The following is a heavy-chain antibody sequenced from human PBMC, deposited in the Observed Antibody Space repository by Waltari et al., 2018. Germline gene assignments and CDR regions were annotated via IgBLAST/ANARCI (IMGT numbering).Heavy chain of an antibody. CDR2: ADHGGSA. CDR1: GGSFSGYY. Sequence: QVQLQQWGAGLLKPSETLSLTCGVSGGSFSGYYWGWIRQPPGKGLEWIGEADHGGSATYPPSLKVRVTMSVDTSSNQFSLKMISVTAADTAVYYCARGNGGYSDWGPGALVAVSS. D-gene: IGHD1-26*01. J-gene: IGHJ4*02. CDR3: ARGNGGYSD. V-gene: IGHV4-34*02.